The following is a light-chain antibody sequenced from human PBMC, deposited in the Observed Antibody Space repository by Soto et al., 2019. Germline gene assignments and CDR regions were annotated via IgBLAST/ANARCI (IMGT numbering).Light chain of an antibody. CDR3: LQDYNYPRT. Sequence: AIQMTQSPSSLSASVGARVTITCRASQGIRNELCWYQQKPGKAPQLLIYAASSLQSGVPSRFSGRGSGTDFTLTINSLQPEEFATYYCLQDYNYPRTFGRGTKLEIK. V-gene: IGKV1-6*01. J-gene: IGKJ2*01. CDR1: QGIRNE. CDR2: AAS.